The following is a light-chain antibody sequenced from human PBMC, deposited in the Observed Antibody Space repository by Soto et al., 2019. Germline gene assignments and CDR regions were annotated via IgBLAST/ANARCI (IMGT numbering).Light chain of an antibody. V-gene: IGLV2-14*01. J-gene: IGLJ1*01. CDR3: TSYTSDSTYV. CDR2: DVS. Sequence: QSVLTQPASVSGSPGQSITISCTGTSTDVGRYNYVSWYQQHPGKAPKLMVYDVSNRPSWVSNRFSGSKSGITASLTISGLQAEDEADYYCTSYTSDSTYVFGTGNKVTVL. CDR1: STDVGRYNY.